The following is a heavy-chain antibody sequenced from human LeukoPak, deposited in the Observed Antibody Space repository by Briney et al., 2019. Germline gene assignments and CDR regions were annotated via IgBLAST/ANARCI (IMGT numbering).Heavy chain of an antibody. CDR3: AIGRGDGYNLVDSFDY. D-gene: IGHD5-24*01. CDR1: GFTFSYYT. V-gene: IGHV3-21*01. Sequence: GGSLRLSCAASGFTFSYYTMNWVRQAPGKGLEWVSSISSSSSYIYYADSVKGRFTISRDNAKNSLYLQMNSLRAEDTAVYYCAIGRGDGYNLVDSFDYWGQGTLVTVSS. CDR2: ISSSSSYI. J-gene: IGHJ4*02.